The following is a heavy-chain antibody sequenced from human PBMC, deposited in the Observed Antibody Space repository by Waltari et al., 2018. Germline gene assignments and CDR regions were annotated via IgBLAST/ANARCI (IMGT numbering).Heavy chain of an antibody. D-gene: IGHD6-13*01. CDR2: ISWNSGSI. V-gene: IGHV3-9*01. J-gene: IGHJ4*02. CDR3: AKDISAFIAAAWDFDY. CDR1: GFTYDDYA. Sequence: EVQLVESGGGLVQPGRSLRLSCAASGFTYDDYAMHWVRHAPGKGLEWVSGISWNSGSIGYADSVKGRFTISRDNAKNSLYLQMNSLRAEDTALYYCAKDISAFIAAAWDFDYWGQGTLVTVSS.